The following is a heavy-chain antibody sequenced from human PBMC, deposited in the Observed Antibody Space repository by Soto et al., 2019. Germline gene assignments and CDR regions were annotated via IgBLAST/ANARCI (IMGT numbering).Heavy chain of an antibody. Sequence: ASVKVSCKAAGYTFSGFYMHWVRQAPGQGLEWMGWINPNSGGTKSAEKFQGRVTMTRDTSISTAYMELSRLTSDDTAVYYCASAAVTGKAGLDFWGQGTQVTVSS. V-gene: IGHV1-2*02. J-gene: IGHJ4*02. CDR2: INPNSGGT. D-gene: IGHD6-19*01. CDR1: GYTFSGFY. CDR3: ASAAVTGKAGLDF.